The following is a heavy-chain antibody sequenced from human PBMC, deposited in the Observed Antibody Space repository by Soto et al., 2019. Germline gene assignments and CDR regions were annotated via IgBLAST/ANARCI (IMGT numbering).Heavy chain of an antibody. J-gene: IGHJ3*02. V-gene: IGHV4-31*03. CDR1: GGSISSGGYY. Sequence: SETLSLTCTVSGGSISSGGYYWSWIRQHPGKGLEWIGYIYYSGSTYYNPSLKSRVTISVDTSKNQFSLKLSSVTAADTAVYYCARDREYDILTGYSATCFDIWGQGTMVTVSS. CDR3: ARDREYDILTGYSATCFDI. CDR2: IYYSGST. D-gene: IGHD3-9*01.